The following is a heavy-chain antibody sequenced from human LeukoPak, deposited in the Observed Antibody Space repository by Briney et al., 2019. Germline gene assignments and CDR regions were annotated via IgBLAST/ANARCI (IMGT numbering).Heavy chain of an antibody. J-gene: IGHJ4*02. CDR3: ARDSGYCTTTNCFHPFDS. Sequence: GASVKVSCKASGYTFTGYHMHWVRQAPGQGLEWMGWIIPNSGATRFAQKFQRRVTMTRDTSISTAYMELSGLRSDDTAVYYCARDSGYCTTTNCFHPFDSWGQGTLVTVSS. CDR1: GYTFTGYH. D-gene: IGHD2-2*01. V-gene: IGHV1-2*02. CDR2: IIPNSGAT.